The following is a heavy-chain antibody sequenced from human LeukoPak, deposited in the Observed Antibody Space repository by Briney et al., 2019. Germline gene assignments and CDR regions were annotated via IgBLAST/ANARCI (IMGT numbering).Heavy chain of an antibody. Sequence: GGSLRLSCATSGFTFNSCGMSWVRQAPGKGLEWVSVINHSGSGTYYADSVKGRFTTSRDDSKNSLYLEMSSLRVEDTAIYYCAKALAPYTSGTSDHWGQGSLVTVSS. J-gene: IGHJ4*02. CDR2: INHSGSGT. V-gene: IGHV3-23*05. D-gene: IGHD6-19*01. CDR3: AKALAPYTSGTSDH. CDR1: GFTFNSCG.